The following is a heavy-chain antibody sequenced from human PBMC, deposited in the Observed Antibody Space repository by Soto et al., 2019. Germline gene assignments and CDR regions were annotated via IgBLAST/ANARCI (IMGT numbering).Heavy chain of an antibody. Sequence: ASVKVSCKASGYTFTSYYMHWVRHAPGQGLEWMGVINPSGGSTTYAQKFQGRVTMTRDTSTSTVYMELSSLRSEDTAVYFCANALGYCTSTSCYEGYWGQGTLVTVSS. D-gene: IGHD2-2*01. V-gene: IGHV1-46*01. CDR1: GYTFTSYY. CDR3: ANALGYCTSTSCYEGY. CDR2: INPSGGST. J-gene: IGHJ4*02.